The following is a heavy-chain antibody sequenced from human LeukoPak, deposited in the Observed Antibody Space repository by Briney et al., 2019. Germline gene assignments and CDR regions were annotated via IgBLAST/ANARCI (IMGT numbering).Heavy chain of an antibody. J-gene: IGHJ4*02. CDR1: GFTFSSYS. D-gene: IGHD5-18*01. Sequence: GGSLRLSCAASGFTFSSYSMNWVRQAPGKGLEWVSSISSSSSYIYYADSVKGRFTISRDNAKNSLYLQMNSLRAEDTAVYYCARDDRYGYGYYFDYWGQGTLVTVSS. CDR3: ARDDRYGYGYYFDY. V-gene: IGHV3-21*01. CDR2: ISSSSSYI.